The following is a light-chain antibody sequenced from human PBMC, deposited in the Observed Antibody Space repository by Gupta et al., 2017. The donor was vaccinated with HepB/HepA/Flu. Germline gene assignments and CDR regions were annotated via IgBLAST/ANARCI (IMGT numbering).Light chain of an antibody. CDR1: SSDVGDHNY. CDR3: NSYSSTSTTPLYV. J-gene: IGLJ1*01. V-gene: IGLV2-14*03. Sequence: QSALTQPASVSGSPGQSITISCTGTSSDVGDHNYVSWYQQHPGKAPKLMIYDFSNRPSGFSNRFSGSKSGNTASLTISGLQAEDEADYYCNSYSSTSTTPLYVFGTGTKLTVL. CDR2: DFS.